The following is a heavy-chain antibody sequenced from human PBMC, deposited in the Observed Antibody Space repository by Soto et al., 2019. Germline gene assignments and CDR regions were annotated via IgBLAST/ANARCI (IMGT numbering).Heavy chain of an antibody. Sequence: QVQLVQSGAEVKKPGSSVKVSCKASGGTFSSYAISWVRQAPGPGLEWMGGLIPIFGTANYAQKFQGRVTITADESTSTAYMELSSLRADDTAVYYCARAYNGIAGDTAMVPYYYYYGMDVWGQGTTVTVSS. V-gene: IGHV1-69*12. CDR1: GGTFSSYA. D-gene: IGHD5-18*01. CDR3: ARAYNGIAGDTAMVPYYYYYGMDV. CDR2: LIPIFGTA. J-gene: IGHJ6*02.